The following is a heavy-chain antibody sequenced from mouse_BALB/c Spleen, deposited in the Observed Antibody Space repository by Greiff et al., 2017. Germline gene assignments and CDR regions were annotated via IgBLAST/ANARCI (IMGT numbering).Heavy chain of an antibody. J-gene: IGHJ1*01. V-gene: IGHV3-6*02. CDR1: GYSITSGYY. D-gene: IGHD1-1*01. CDR3: ARYYYGSSYHYWYFDV. Sequence: EVQRVESGPGLVKPSQSLSLTCSVTGYSITSGYYWNWIRQFPGNKLEWMGYISYDGSNNYNPSLKNRISITRDTSKNQFFLKLNSVTTEDTATYYCARYYYGSSYHYWYFDVWGAGTTVTVSS. CDR2: ISYDGSN.